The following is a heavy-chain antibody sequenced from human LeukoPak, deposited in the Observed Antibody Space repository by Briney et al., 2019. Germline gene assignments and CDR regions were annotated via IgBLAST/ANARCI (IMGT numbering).Heavy chain of an antibody. J-gene: IGHJ4*02. CDR3: ARTVVPAAIPDY. CDR2: ISSSSSYI. Sequence: GSLRLSCAASGFTFSSYSMNWVRQAPGKGLEWVSSISSSSSYIYYADSVKGRFTISRDNAKNSLYLQMNSLRAEDTAVYYCARTVVPAAIPDYWGQGTLVTVSS. D-gene: IGHD2-2*02. V-gene: IGHV3-21*01. CDR1: GFTFSSYS.